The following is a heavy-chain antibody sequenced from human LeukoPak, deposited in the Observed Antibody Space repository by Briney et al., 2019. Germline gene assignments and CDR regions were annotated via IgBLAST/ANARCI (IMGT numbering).Heavy chain of an antibody. J-gene: IGHJ4*02. CDR2: IYSGGST. D-gene: IGHD2-2*01. Sequence: PGGSLRLSCAASGFTVSSNYMSWVRQAPGKGLEWVSVIYSGGSTYYADSVKGRFTISRDNSKNTLYLQMNSLRAEDTAEYYCARYCSSTSCFYFDYWGQGTLVTVSS. CDR1: GFTVSSNY. V-gene: IGHV3-66*01. CDR3: ARYCSSTSCFYFDY.